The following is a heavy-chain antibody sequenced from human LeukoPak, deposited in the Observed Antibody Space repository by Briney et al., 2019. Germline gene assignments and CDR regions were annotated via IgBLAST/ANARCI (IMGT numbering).Heavy chain of an antibody. CDR1: GFTFSSYA. CDR2: IRYDGSNK. Sequence: PGRSLRLSCGASGFTFSSYAMHWVRQAPGKGLEWVAFIRYDGSNKYYADSVKGRFTISRDNSKNTLYLQMNSLRAEDTAVYYCAKDMRYYYGSGSPGDAFDIWGQGTMVTVSS. J-gene: IGHJ3*02. V-gene: IGHV3-30*02. D-gene: IGHD3-10*01. CDR3: AKDMRYYYGSGSPGDAFDI.